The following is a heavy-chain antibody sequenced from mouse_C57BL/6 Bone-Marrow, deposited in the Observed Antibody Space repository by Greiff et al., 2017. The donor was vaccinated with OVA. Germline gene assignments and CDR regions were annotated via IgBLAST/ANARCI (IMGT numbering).Heavy chain of an antibody. CDR1: GYSFTDYN. CDR2: INPNYGTT. J-gene: IGHJ4*01. CDR3: AIISYYSNYVAMDY. Sequence: EVKLMESGPELVKPGASVKISCKASGYSFTDYNMNWVKQSNGKSLEWIGVINPNYGTTSYNQKFKGKATLTVDQSSSTAYMQLNSLTSEDSAVYYCAIISYYSNYVAMDYWGQGTSVTVSA. D-gene: IGHD2-5*01. V-gene: IGHV1-39*01.